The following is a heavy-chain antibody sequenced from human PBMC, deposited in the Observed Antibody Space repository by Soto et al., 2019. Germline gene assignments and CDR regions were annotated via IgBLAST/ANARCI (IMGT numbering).Heavy chain of an antibody. CDR1: GDSVTSGSYY. J-gene: IGHJ4*02. CDR2: ISYTGRT. Sequence: SETLSLTCIVSGDSVTSGSYYWTWLRQPPGKGLEWIGYISYTGRTKYNPSLQSRVTISVDTSKNDFSLNLNSVTPEDTAVYYCARECPYYVSSDSYLDYWGQGALVTVSS. CDR3: ARECPYYVSSDSYLDY. V-gene: IGHV4-61*03. D-gene: IGHD3-16*01.